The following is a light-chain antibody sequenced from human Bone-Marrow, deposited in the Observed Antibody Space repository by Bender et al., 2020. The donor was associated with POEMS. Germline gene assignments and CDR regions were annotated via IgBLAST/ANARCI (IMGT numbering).Light chain of an antibody. CDR3: QAWDSSPV. CDR1: KLGDKY. J-gene: IGLJ2*01. V-gene: IGLV3-1*01. CDR2: QNT. Sequence: SYAVTQPPSVSVSPGQTASITCSGDKLGDKYVCWYQQKPGLSPVLVIYQNTERPSGIPERFSGSNSGNTATLTISGTQAMDEADYYCQAWDSSPVFGGGTKLTVL.